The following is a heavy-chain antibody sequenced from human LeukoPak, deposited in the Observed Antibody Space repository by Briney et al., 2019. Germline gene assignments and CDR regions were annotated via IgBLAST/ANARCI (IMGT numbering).Heavy chain of an antibody. V-gene: IGHV1-2*02. J-gene: IGHJ5*02. D-gene: IGHD2-2*01. CDR2: INPNSGGT. Sequence: ASVKVSCKASGYTFTGYYMHWVRQAPGQGLEWMGWINPNSGGTNYAEKFQGRVTMTRDTSISTAYMELSRLRSDDTAVYYCARGYCSSTSCYFGWDNWFDPWGQGTLVAVSS. CDR1: GYTFTGYY. CDR3: ARGYCSSTSCYFGWDNWFDP.